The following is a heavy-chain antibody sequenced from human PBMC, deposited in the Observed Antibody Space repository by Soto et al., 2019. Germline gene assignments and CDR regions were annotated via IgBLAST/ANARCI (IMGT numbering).Heavy chain of an antibody. V-gene: IGHV4-4*07. CDR2: IYKSGTT. CDR3: ARDGNYYDSSGYYPFDS. Sequence: SETLSLTCTVSRDSISSSYWNWIRQPAGKGLEWIGRIYKSGTTNYNPSLKSRVTMSVDTSKNQFSLKLNSVTAADTAVYYCARDGNYYDSSGYYPFDSWGQGTLVTVSS. D-gene: IGHD3-22*01. CDR1: RDSISSSY. J-gene: IGHJ5*01.